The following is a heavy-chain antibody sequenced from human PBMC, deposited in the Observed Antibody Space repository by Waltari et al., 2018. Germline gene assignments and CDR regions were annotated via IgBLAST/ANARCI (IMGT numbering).Heavy chain of an antibody. Sequence: QVHLVESGGGVVQPGRSLRLSCAASGFTFRNYGIQWVRQAPGKGWEWVAIIENGGSKKYNVDSVKGRFTISRDNSKSTLYLQMNSLRAQDTAVYYCAKDDTTIFGVGIDNWGQGTLVTVSS. V-gene: IGHV3-30*18. D-gene: IGHD3-3*01. CDR1: GFTFRNYG. CDR2: IENGGSKK. J-gene: IGHJ4*02. CDR3: AKDDTTIFGVGIDN.